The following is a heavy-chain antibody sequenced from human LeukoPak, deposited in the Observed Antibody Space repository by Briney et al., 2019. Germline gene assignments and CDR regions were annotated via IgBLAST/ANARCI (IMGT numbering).Heavy chain of an antibody. CDR1: VYTFTGYY. Sequence: GASVTVSCKASVYTFTGYYMHWVRQAPGQGLAWMGWINPNSGGTNYAQKFQGRVTMTRDTSISTAYMELSRLRSDDTAVYYCARVGSGWYEGGFDPWGQGTLVTVSS. CDR2: INPNSGGT. D-gene: IGHD6-19*01. V-gene: IGHV1-2*02. CDR3: ARVGSGWYEGGFDP. J-gene: IGHJ5*02.